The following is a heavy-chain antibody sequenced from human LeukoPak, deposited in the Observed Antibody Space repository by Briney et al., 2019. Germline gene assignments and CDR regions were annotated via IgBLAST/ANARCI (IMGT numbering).Heavy chain of an antibody. Sequence: GGSLRLFCEASRCTFTKFWMSWVRQAPGKGLEWVANIQEDGKKENYVDSVRGRFTISRDNAKNSIYLQMNSLRVEDMAVYYCAKDIVGGGDDYWGQGTLVIVSS. CDR1: RCTFTKFW. V-gene: IGHV3-7*01. CDR2: IQEDGKKE. D-gene: IGHD2-21*02. J-gene: IGHJ4*02. CDR3: AKDIVGGGDDY.